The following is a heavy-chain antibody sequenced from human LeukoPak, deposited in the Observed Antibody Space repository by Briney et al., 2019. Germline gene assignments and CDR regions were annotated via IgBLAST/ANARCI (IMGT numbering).Heavy chain of an antibody. Sequence: GGSLRLSCAASGFTFSSYAMSWVRQAPGKGLEWVSAISGSGGSTYYADSVKGRFTISRDNSKNTLYLQMNSLRAEDTAVYYCAKAIGLLWCGATITDYYFDYWGQGTLVTVSS. D-gene: IGHD3-10*01. V-gene: IGHV3-23*01. CDR3: AKAIGLLWCGATITDYYFDY. CDR2: ISGSGGST. J-gene: IGHJ4*02. CDR1: GFTFSSYA.